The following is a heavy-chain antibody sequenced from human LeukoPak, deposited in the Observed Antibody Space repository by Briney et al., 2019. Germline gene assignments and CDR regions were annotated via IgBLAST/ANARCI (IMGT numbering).Heavy chain of an antibody. V-gene: IGHV3-23*01. Sequence: GGSLRLSCAASGFTFSSYAMSWVRQAPGKGLEWVSAISGSGGSTYYADSVKGRFTISRDNAKNSLYLQMNSLRNEDTAVYYCARDDGNRTGSTYFDAFDIWGRGTLVTVSS. J-gene: IGHJ3*02. D-gene: IGHD3-9*01. CDR3: ARDDGNRTGSTYFDAFDI. CDR2: ISGSGGST. CDR1: GFTFSSYA.